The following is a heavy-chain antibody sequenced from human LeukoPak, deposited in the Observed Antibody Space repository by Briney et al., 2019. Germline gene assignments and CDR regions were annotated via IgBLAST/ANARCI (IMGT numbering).Heavy chain of an antibody. CDR2: ISGSGGST. V-gene: IGHV3-23*01. D-gene: IGHD2-2*02. Sequence: PGGSLRLSCAASGFTFSSYAMSWVRQAPGKGLEWVSAISGSGGSTYYADPVKGRFTISRDNSKNTLYLQMNSLRAEDTALYHCARVYCSSTSCYTGRFDYWGQGTLVTVSS. CDR3: ARVYCSSTSCYTGRFDY. J-gene: IGHJ4*02. CDR1: GFTFSSYA.